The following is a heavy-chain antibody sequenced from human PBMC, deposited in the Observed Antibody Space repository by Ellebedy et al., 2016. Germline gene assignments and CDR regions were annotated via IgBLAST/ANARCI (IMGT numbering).Heavy chain of an antibody. J-gene: IGHJ4*02. V-gene: IGHV5-51*01. D-gene: IGHD3-10*01. CDR1: GSSFANYW. CDR2: IYPSDSET. CDR3: ARHGGSGKYAGRTYYFGS. Sequence: GGSLRLSCQGSGSSFANYWIGWVRQMSGKGLELMGIIYPSDSETRYSPSFQGHVTISADKSTSTAYLQWSNLKASDSAMYYCARHGGSGKYAGRTYYFGSWGQGTLVTVSS.